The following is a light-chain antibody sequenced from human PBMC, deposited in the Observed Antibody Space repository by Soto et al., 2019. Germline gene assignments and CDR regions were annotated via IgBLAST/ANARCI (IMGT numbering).Light chain of an antibody. CDR2: ANN. CDR3: QSYDFGLSAHNYV. J-gene: IGLJ1*01. CDR1: SSNIGAGYD. Sequence: QSVLTQPPSVSWAPGQRVTISCTGSSSNIGAGYDVHWYQQFPGTAPRLLIYANNNRPSGVPDRFSGSKSGTSASLAITRLQADDEAEYYCQSYDFGLSAHNYVFGTGTKVTVL. V-gene: IGLV1-40*01.